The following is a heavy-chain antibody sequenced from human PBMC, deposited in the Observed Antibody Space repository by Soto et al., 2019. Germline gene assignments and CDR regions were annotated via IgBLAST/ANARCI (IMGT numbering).Heavy chain of an antibody. D-gene: IGHD2-8*01. Sequence: ASVKVSCKDSGYTLTGHFLHWVRQAPGQGLEWMGWINPYSGGTNYAQKFQGRVTMTRVTSISTAYMELRGLRSDDTAVYYCARDGEYRTRWRALYYAMDVWGQGTTVTVYS. CDR1: GYTLTGHF. J-gene: IGHJ6*02. CDR2: INPYSGGT. CDR3: ARDGEYRTRWRALYYAMDV. V-gene: IGHV1-2*02.